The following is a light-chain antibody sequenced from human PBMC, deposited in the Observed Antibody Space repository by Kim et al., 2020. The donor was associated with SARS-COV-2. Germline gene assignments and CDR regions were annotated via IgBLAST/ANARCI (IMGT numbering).Light chain of an antibody. CDR1: VLAKRY. Sequence: SYELTQPSSVSVSPGQTARITCSGDVLAKRYARWFQQKPGQAPLLVIYKDSKRPSGIPERFSGSSSGTTVTLTISGAQVEDEADYYCYSAADNNWLFGGGTQLIVL. J-gene: IGLJ3*02. V-gene: IGLV3-27*01. CDR3: YSAADNNWL. CDR2: KDS.